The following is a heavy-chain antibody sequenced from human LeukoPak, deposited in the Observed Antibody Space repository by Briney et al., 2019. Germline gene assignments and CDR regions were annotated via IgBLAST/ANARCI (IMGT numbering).Heavy chain of an antibody. J-gene: IGHJ5*02. CDR3: ACTYGSGSYYNVNWFDP. V-gene: IGHV4-59*01. CDR2: IYYSGST. D-gene: IGHD3-10*01. Sequence: SETLSLTCTVSGGSISSYYWSWIRQPPGKGLEWIGYIYYSGSTNYNPSLKCRVTISVDTSKNQFSLKLSSVTAADTAVYYCACTYGSGSYYNVNWFDPWGQGTLVTVSS. CDR1: GGSISSYY.